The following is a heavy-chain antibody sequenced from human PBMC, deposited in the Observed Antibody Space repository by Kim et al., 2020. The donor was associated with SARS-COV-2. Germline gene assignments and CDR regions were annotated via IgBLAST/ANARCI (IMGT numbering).Heavy chain of an antibody. V-gene: IGHV3-53*01. J-gene: IGHJ6*01. Sequence: GGSLRLSCTASGFSVSSKYISWVRQPAGKGLDWVSVIYGDGTTFYADSVKGRFTISRDNSKNTVYLQMNSLRVEDTAVYYCAREGVAVDGSSSDYYYGM. CDR1: GFSVSSKY. CDR2: IYGDGTT. D-gene: IGHD6-19*01. CDR3: AREGVAVDGSSSDYYYGM.